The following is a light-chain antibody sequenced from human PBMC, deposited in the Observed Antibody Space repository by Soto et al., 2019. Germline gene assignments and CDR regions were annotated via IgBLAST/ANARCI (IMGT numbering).Light chain of an antibody. J-gene: IGLJ1*01. Sequence: QSVLAQPASVSGSPGQSITISCTGTSSDVGAYNSVSWYQQHPHKAPQVIIYKGTQRPSGVSNRFSGSTSGNAASLTISGLQADDEADYFCCLYVGGRTYVFGTGTKVTVL. CDR3: CLYVGGRTYV. V-gene: IGLV2-23*01. CDR1: SSDVGAYNS. CDR2: KGT.